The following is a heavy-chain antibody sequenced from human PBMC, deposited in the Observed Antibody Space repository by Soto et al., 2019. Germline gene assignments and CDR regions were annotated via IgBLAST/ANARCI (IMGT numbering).Heavy chain of an antibody. CDR2: ISGSGGST. D-gene: IGHD3-10*01. V-gene: IGHV3-23*01. Sequence: VGSLILSSGACGCTFRSYAMSWVRQAPWKGLEWVSAISGSGGSTYYADYVKGRFTISRDTSKNTLYLQMNSLRAEDTAVYHCAKDLVGYYGSGSYSSYWGQGILLPDSS. J-gene: IGHJ4*02. CDR1: GCTFRSYA. CDR3: AKDLVGYYGSGSYSSY.